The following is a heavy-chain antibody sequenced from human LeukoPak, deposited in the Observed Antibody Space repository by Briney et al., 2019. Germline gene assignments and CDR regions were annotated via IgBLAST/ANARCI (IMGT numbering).Heavy chain of an antibody. V-gene: IGHV3-23*01. CDR3: AKDYGSGSYLPDY. CDR2: ISGNAGST. CDR1: GFTLSSYA. D-gene: IGHD3-10*01. Sequence: PGGSLRLSCAASGFTLSSYAMSWVRQAPGKGLEWVSLISGNAGSTYYADSVKGRFTISRDNSKNTLYLQMNSLRAEDTAVYYCAKDYGSGSYLPDYWGQGTLVTVSS. J-gene: IGHJ4*02.